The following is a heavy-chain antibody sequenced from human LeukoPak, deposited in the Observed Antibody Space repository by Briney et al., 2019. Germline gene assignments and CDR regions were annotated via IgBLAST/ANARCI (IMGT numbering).Heavy chain of an antibody. CDR1: GSTFSSYA. Sequence: GGSLRLSCAASGSTFSSYAMNWVRQAPGKGLEWVSLISGSGGSAYYADSVKGRFTVSRDNSKNTLYLRMNSLRAEDTAVYYCAKSNLKYYFDSWGQGTLVTVSS. D-gene: IGHD6-6*01. J-gene: IGHJ4*02. CDR2: ISGSGGSA. V-gene: IGHV3-23*01. CDR3: AKSNLKYYFDS.